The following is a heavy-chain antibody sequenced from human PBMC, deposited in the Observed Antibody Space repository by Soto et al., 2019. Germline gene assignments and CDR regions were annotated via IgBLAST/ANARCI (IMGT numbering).Heavy chain of an antibody. CDR1: GGSISSYY. V-gene: IGHV4-59*12. D-gene: IGHD3-9*01. J-gene: IGHJ4*02. CDR2: IYYSGST. CDR3: ATRHDILTGFDY. Sequence: SETLSLTCTVSGGSISSYYWSWIRQPPGKGLEWIGYIYYSGSTNYNPSLKSRVTISVDTSKNQFSLKLSSVTAADTAVYYCATRHDILTGFDYWGQGTLVTVSS.